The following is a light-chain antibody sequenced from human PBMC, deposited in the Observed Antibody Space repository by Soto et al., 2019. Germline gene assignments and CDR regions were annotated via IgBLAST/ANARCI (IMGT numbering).Light chain of an antibody. J-gene: IGKJ2*01. CDR3: QQSFNSPMFT. CDR1: QSISTS. V-gene: IGKV1-39*01. CDR2: AAS. Sequence: DIPMTQSPSSLSASVGDRVTITCQSSQSISTSLNWYQQKPGKAPNLLIYAASTLGDGVPSRFSGSGSSTHFTLTISSLQPEDFATYYCQQSFNSPMFTFGQGTKVAI.